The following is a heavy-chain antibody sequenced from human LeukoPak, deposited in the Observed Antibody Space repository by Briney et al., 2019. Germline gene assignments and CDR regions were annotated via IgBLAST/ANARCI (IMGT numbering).Heavy chain of an antibody. CDR2: IYHSGST. CDR3: ARDPTRAAFGQRDFDY. D-gene: IGHD3-10*01. Sequence: SETLSLTCAVSGGSISSSNWWSWVRQPPGKGLEWIGEIYHSGSTNYNPSLKSRVTISVDKSKNQFSLKLSTVTAADTAVYYCARDPTRAAFGQRDFDYWGQGTLVTVSS. J-gene: IGHJ4*02. CDR1: GGSISSSNW. V-gene: IGHV4-4*02.